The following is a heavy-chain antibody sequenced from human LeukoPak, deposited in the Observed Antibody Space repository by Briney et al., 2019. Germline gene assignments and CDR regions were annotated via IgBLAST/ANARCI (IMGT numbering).Heavy chain of an antibody. CDR1: GGSISSYY. J-gene: IGHJ6*02. D-gene: IGHD3-10*01. CDR3: ARRAHYYGNLDV. V-gene: IGHV4-59*01. CDR2: IYYSGST. Sequence: SETLSLTCTVSGGSISSYYWSWIRQPPGKGLEGIGYIYYSGSTNYNPSLKSRVTISVDTSKNQFSLKLSSVTAADTAVYYCARRAHYYGNLDVWGQGTTVTVSS.